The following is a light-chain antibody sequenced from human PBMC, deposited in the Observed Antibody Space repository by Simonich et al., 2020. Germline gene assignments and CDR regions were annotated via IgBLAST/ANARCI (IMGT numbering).Light chain of an antibody. V-gene: IGLV2-23*01. Sequence: QSALTQPRSVSGSPGQSVTISCTGTSSDVGGYNLVSWYQQHPGKAPKLMIYEGSKRPSGVSNRLSGSKSGNTASLTISGLQAEDEADYYCCSYAGSSTYVVFGGGTKLTVL. CDR2: EGS. J-gene: IGLJ2*01. CDR1: SSDVGGYNL. CDR3: CSYAGSSTYVV.